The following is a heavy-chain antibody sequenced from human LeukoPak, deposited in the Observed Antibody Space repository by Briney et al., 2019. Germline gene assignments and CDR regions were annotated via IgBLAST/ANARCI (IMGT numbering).Heavy chain of an antibody. CDR1: GFTFSSYA. CDR2: ISGSGGSI. Sequence: GGSLRLSCAASGFTFSSYAMSWVRQAPGKGLEWVSAISGSGGSIYYADSVEGRFTISRDNSKNTLYLQMNSLSAEDTAVYYCAKGPNRVITSIYFDYWGQGTLVTVSS. V-gene: IGHV3-23*01. D-gene: IGHD3-22*01. J-gene: IGHJ4*02. CDR3: AKGPNRVITSIYFDY.